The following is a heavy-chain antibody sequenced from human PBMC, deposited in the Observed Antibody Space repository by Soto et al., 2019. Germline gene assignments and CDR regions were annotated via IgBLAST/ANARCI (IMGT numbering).Heavy chain of an antibody. V-gene: IGHV3-21*06. Sequence: PGGSLRLSCAASGFTFNKFGMNWVRQAPGKGLGWVSTISSSSSYIFYADSVRGRFTISRDNAKNSVYLQMNSLRAEDTAMYYCARDLSSSWYNDRNADWFDPWGQGTLVTVSS. D-gene: IGHD6-13*01. CDR3: ARDLSSSWYNDRNADWFDP. CDR1: GFTFNKFG. CDR2: ISSSSSYI. J-gene: IGHJ5*02.